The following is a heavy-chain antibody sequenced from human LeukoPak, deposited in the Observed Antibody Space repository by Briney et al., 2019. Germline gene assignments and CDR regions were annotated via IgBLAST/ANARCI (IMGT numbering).Heavy chain of an antibody. CDR3: AKGVSSSSPLNWFDP. CDR2: ISGSGRST. CDR1: GLIFSSYA. Sequence: GGSLRLSYAASGLIFSSYAMSWVRQAPGKGLEWVSAISGSGRSTYYADSVKGRFTISRDNSKNTMYLQMNSLRADDTAVYYCAKGVSSSSPLNWFDPWGQGTLVTVSS. V-gene: IGHV3-23*01. J-gene: IGHJ5*02. D-gene: IGHD6-13*01.